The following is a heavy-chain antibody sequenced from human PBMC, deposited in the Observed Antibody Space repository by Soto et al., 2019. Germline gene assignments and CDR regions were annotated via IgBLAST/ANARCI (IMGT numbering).Heavy chain of an antibody. Sequence: SETLSLTCTVSSGSISSTIYSWDWIRQPPGKGLEWIGSIYYSGTTYYNPSLKNRVAMSVDTSKNQHSLRLNSVTAEDTVLFYFARHPPKWELLYYFDYWGQGALVTVSS. V-gene: IGHV4-39*01. D-gene: IGHD1-26*01. CDR3: ARHPPKWELLYYFDY. J-gene: IGHJ4*02. CDR2: IYYSGTT. CDR1: SGSISSTIYS.